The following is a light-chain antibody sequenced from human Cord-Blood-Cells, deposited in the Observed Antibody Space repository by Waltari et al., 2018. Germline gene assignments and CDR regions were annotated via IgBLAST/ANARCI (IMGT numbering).Light chain of an antibody. CDR1: QSVLDSSKNKNY. CDR3: QQYYSTPWT. J-gene: IGKJ1*01. CDR2: WAS. Sequence: DIVMTQSPDSLAVSLGEGATINCKSSQSVLDSSKNKNYLAWYQQKPGQPPMLLIYWASTRESGVPDRFSGSGSGTDITLTISSLQAEDVAVYYCQQYYSTPWTFGQGTKVEIK. V-gene: IGKV4-1*01.